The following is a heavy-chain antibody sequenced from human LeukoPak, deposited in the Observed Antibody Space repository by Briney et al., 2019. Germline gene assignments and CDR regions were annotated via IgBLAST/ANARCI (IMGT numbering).Heavy chain of an antibody. CDR1: GFTFSSYA. V-gene: IGHV3-23*01. CDR3: AKMTGMAPANYGMDV. J-gene: IGHJ6*02. CDR2: IIGSGGRT. D-gene: IGHD6-13*01. Sequence: SGGSLRLSCAASGFTFSSYAMSWVRQAPGKGLEWDSAIIGSGGRTYYADSVKGRFTISRDNSQNTLSLQMNSLRGEDTAVYYCAKMTGMAPANYGMDVWGQGTMVTVSS.